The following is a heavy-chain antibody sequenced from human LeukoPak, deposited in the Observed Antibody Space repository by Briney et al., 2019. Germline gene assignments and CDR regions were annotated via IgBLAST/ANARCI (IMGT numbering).Heavy chain of an antibody. V-gene: IGHV3-33*01. CDR1: GFTFSSYG. CDR2: IWYDGSNK. CDR3: TTEAYYYDSGAIKYFDY. Sequence: AGGSLRLSCAASGFTFSSYGMHWVRQAPGKGLEWVAVIWYDGSNKYYADSVKGRFTISRDNSKNTLYLQMNSLKTEDTAVYYCTTEAYYYDSGAIKYFDYWGQGTLVTVSS. J-gene: IGHJ4*02. D-gene: IGHD3-22*01.